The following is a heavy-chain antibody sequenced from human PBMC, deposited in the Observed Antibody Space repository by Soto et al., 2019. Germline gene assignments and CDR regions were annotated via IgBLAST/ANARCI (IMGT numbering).Heavy chain of an antibody. J-gene: IGHJ6*02. Sequence: SETLSLTCTVSGGSISSGDCYWSWIRQPPGKGLEWIGYIYYSGSTYYNPSLKSRVTLSVDTSKNQFSLKLSSVTAADTAVYYCAREYFSGGSCYKSYGMDVWGQGTTVTVSS. CDR1: GGSISSGDCY. V-gene: IGHV4-30-4*01. D-gene: IGHD2-15*01. CDR3: AREYFSGGSCYKSYGMDV. CDR2: IYYSGST.